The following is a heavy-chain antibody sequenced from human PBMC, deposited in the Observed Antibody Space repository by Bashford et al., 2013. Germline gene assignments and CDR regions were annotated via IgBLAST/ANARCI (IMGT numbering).Heavy chain of an antibody. CDR2: ITSTGEST. CDR3: AREDCSGGTCYSFFFHDYGMDV. V-gene: IGHV3-23*01. J-gene: IGHJ6*02. D-gene: IGHD2-15*01. Sequence: GGPVRLSCAASGFIFSSYAMKWVRQAPGKGLEWVAGITSTGESTYYADSVEGRFTISRDTSKNTLSLQMNSLRDEDTAVYYCAREDCSGGTCYSFFFHDYGMDVWGQGTTVTVSS. CDR1: GFIFSSYA.